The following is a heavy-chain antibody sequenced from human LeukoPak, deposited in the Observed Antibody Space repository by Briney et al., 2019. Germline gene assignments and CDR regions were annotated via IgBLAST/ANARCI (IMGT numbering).Heavy chain of an antibody. CDR3: TRRSIFGVVIHDY. CDR2: IKSKTDGGTT. CDR1: GFTFSNAW. V-gene: IGHV3-15*01. Sequence: GGSLRLSCAAPGFTFSNAWMSWVRQAPGKGLEWVGRIKSKTDGGTTDYAAPVKGRFTISRDDSKNTLYLQMNSLKTEDTAVYYCTRRSIFGVVIHDYWGQGTLVTVSS. J-gene: IGHJ4*02. D-gene: IGHD3-3*01.